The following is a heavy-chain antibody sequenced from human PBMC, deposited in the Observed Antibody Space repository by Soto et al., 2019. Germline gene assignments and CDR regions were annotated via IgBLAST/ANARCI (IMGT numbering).Heavy chain of an antibody. CDR1: GFTFSSYS. CDR3: ARDRPGYSYGLDY. J-gene: IGHJ4*02. V-gene: IGHV3-48*01. Sequence: EVQLVESGGGLVQPGGSLRLSCAASGFTFSSYSMNWVRQAPGKGLEWVSYISSSRSTIYYADSVKGRFTISRDNAKNSLYLQMNSLRAEDTAVYYCARDRPGYSYGLDYWGQGTLVTVSS. CDR2: ISSSRSTI. D-gene: IGHD5-18*01.